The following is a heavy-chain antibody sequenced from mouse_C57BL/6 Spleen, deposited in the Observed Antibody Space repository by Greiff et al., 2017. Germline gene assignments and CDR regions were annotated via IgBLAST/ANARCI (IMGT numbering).Heavy chain of an antibody. V-gene: IGHV1-58*01. J-gene: IGHJ2*01. D-gene: IGHD1-1*01. Sequence: EVKLQESGAELVRPGSSVKMSCKTSGYTFTSYGINWVKQRPGQGLEWIGYIYIGNGYTEYNEKFKGKATLTSDTSSRTAYMQLSSLTSEDSAIYFCARWDYYGSSSPFDYWGQGTTLTVSS. CDR1: GYTFTSYG. CDR2: IYIGNGYT. CDR3: ARWDYYGSSSPFDY.